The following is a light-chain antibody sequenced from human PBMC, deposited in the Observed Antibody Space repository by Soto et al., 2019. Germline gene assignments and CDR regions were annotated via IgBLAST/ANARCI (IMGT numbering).Light chain of an antibody. V-gene: IGKV2-28*01. CDR3: MQAVQTPYT. Sequence: DLVMTQSPLSLPVTPGEPASISCRSSQSLLHSNGYKYLDWYLLKPGQSPHLLIYLGSNRASGVHDRFSGSGAGTDFTLKISRVEADDVGVYYCMQAVQTPYTFRQGPKLEIK. CDR1: QSLLHSNGYKY. CDR2: LGS. J-gene: IGKJ2*01.